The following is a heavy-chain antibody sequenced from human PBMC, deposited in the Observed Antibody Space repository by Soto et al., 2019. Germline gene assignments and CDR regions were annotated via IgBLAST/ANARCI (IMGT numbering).Heavy chain of an antibody. CDR2: ISGSGDST. Sequence: PGGSLRLSCAASGSTFSSYAMSWVRQAPGKGLEWVSVISGSGDSTYYADSVKGRFTISRDNFRNTLYLQMNSLRTEDTAIYYCAKLRDFVVLPAGILDYWGPGTLVTVSS. D-gene: IGHD2-8*01. V-gene: IGHV3-23*01. CDR3: AKLRDFVVLPAGILDY. J-gene: IGHJ4*02. CDR1: GSTFSSYA.